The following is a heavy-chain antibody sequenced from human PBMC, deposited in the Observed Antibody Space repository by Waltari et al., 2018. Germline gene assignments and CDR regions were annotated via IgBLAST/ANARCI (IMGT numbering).Heavy chain of an antibody. J-gene: IGHJ3*02. CDR2: TSNKANSYTT. CDR3: ASEVVAAAGNKEEAFDI. CDR1: GFTFSDHY. Sequence: EVQLVESGGGLVQPGGSLRLSCAASGFTFSDHYMDWVRQAPGKGLEWVGRTSNKANSYTTEYAASVEGIFTIASDDSKDSLYLQMNSLKTEDTAVYYCASEVVAAAGNKEEAFDIWGQGTMVTVSS. V-gene: IGHV3-72*01. D-gene: IGHD6-13*01.